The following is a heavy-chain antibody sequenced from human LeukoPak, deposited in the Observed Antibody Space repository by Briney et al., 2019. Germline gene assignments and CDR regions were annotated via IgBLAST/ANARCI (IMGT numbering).Heavy chain of an antibody. Sequence: GGSLRLSCAAYGFTFSSYAMHWVRQAPGKRLEWVAVISYDGSNKYYADSVKGRFTISRDNSKNTLYLQMNSLRAEDTAVYYCARDIVVVTGYGMDVWGQGTTVTVSS. CDR1: GFTFSSYA. CDR2: ISYDGSNK. CDR3: ARDIVVVTGYGMDV. V-gene: IGHV3-30*04. D-gene: IGHD2-21*02. J-gene: IGHJ6*02.